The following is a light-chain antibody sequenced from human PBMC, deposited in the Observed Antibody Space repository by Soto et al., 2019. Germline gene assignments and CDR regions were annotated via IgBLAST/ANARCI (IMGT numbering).Light chain of an antibody. CDR1: QHISNY. CDR2: SAS. V-gene: IGKV1-39*01. J-gene: IGKJ4*01. CDR3: QHSYSTPGALT. Sequence: DIQMTQPPSSLSATIGDRVTITCRANQHISNYVNWYQQRPGKAPRALIFSASTLQNGVPSRFSGSGSGTDFTLTISGLDPEDFGIYFCQHSYSTPGALTFGGGTRVDIK.